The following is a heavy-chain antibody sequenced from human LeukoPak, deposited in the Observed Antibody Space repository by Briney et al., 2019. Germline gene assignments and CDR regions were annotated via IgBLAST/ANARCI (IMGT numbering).Heavy chain of an antibody. D-gene: IGHD3/OR15-3a*01. J-gene: IGHJ3*02. CDR1: GGSISNYY. CDR3: ARGVVLGQDDAFDI. CDR2: IFYRGSI. Sequence: SETLSLACTVSGGSISNYYWSWIRQPPGKGLEWIGYIFYRGSIDYSPSLQSRVTISVDTSKNHLSLRLTSVTAADTAVYFCARGVVLGQDDAFDIWGRGTMVTVSS. V-gene: IGHV4-59*12.